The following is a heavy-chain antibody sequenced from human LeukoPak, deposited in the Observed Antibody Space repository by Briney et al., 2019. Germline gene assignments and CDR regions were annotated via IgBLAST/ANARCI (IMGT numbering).Heavy chain of an antibody. J-gene: IGHJ4*02. CDR3: AKHNGPVIARGPFDY. Sequence: GGSLRLSCAASGFTFSSYGMHWVRQVPGKGLEWVAVILNDGNSKNYADSVKGRFTISRDKSKTTLYLQMTSLRAEDTAVYYCAKHNGPVIARGPFDYWGQGTLVTVSS. CDR1: GFTFSSYG. D-gene: IGHD2-8*01. CDR2: ILNDGNSK. V-gene: IGHV3-33*03.